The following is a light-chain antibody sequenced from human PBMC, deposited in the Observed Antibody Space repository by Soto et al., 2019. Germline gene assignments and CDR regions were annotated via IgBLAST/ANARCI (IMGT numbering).Light chain of an antibody. CDR2: SNN. J-gene: IGLJ2*01. CDR3: AAWDDSLNGVV. CDR1: SSDIGSNT. Sequence: QSVLTQPPSASGTPGHRVTISCSESSSDIGSNTVNWYQQIPGTAPKLLIQSNNQLPSGVPGRFSGSKSGTSASLAISGLQSDDEADYYCAAWDDSLNGVVFGGGTKLTVL. V-gene: IGLV1-44*01.